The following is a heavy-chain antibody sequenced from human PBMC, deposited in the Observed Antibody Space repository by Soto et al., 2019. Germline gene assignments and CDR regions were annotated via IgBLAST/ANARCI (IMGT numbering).Heavy chain of an antibody. V-gene: IGHV4-39*01. J-gene: IGHJ6*03. CDR2: IYYSGST. D-gene: IGHD3-10*01. CDR1: GGSISSSSYY. CDR3: ARSIRGVIAQIVHYYMDV. Sequence: SETLSLTCTVSGGSISSSSYYWGWIRQPPGKGLEWIGSIYYSGSTYYNPSLKSRVTISVDTSKNQFSLKLSSVTAADTAVYYCARSIRGVIAQIVHYYMDVWGKGTTVTVSS.